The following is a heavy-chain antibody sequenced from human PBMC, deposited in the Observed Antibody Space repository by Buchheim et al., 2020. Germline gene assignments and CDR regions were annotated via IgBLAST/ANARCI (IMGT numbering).Heavy chain of an antibody. D-gene: IGHD2-15*01. CDR3: ARDRGRYCSGGSCSEFDY. Sequence: QVQLQESGPGLVKPSETLSLTCTVSGASISGYYWSWIRQPPGKGLEWIGYIYDSGSTSYNPSLKSRVTISLDTSKNQFSLKLSYVTAADTAVYYCARDRGRYCSGGSCSEFDYWGQGTL. V-gene: IGHV4-59*01. CDR2: IYDSGST. J-gene: IGHJ4*02. CDR1: GASISGYY.